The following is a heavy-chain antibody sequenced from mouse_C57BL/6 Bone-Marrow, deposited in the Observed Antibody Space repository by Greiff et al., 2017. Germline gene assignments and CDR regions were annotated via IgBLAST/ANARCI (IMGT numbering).Heavy chain of an antibody. CDR1: GYTFTSYW. CDR3: ARFITSVVATDFYSRDY. Sequence: QVQLQQPGAELVKPGASVKMSCKASGYTFTSYWITWVKQRPGQGLEWIGDIYPGSGSTTYNEKFKSTATLTVDTSSSPAYMQLSTLTSEDSAVYYCARFITSVVATDFYSRDYWGQGTSVTVSS. D-gene: IGHD1-1*01. CDR2: IYPGSGST. J-gene: IGHJ4*01. V-gene: IGHV1-55*01.